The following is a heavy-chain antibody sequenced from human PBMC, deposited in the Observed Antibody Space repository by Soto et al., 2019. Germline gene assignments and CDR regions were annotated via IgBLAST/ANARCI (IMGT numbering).Heavy chain of an antibody. CDR2: IYYSGST. Sequence: LETLPLTCTFSGCSISSYYWSWIRQPPGKGLEWIGYIYYSGSTNYNPSLKSRVTISVDTSKNQFSLKLSSVTAADTAVYYCARGSGYDWDYYYYMDVWGKGTTVTVSS. J-gene: IGHJ6*03. V-gene: IGHV4-59*01. D-gene: IGHD5-12*01. CDR1: GCSISSYY. CDR3: ARGSGYDWDYYYYMDV.